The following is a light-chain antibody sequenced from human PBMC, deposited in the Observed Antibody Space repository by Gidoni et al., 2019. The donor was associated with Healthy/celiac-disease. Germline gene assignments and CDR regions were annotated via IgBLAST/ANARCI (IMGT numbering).Light chain of an antibody. V-gene: IGKV3-20*01. Sequence: IVLTQSPGTLSLSPGEIATLSCRASQSGSSSYLAWYQQKPGQAPRLLIYGASSRATGIPDRFSGSGSGTDFTLTISRLEPEDCAVYYCQQYGSSPYTFGQGTKLEIK. CDR3: QQYGSSPYT. CDR2: GAS. J-gene: IGKJ2*01. CDR1: QSGSSSY.